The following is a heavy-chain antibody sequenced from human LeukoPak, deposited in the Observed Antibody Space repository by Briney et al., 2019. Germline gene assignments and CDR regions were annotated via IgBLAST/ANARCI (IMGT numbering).Heavy chain of an antibody. Sequence: ASVKVSCKASGYTFTSYDINWVRQATGQGLEWMGWMNPNSGNTGYAQKFQGRVTMTRNTSISTAYMELSSLRSEDTAVYYCARVGSSSWYSRFDPWGQGTLVTVSP. CDR3: ARVGSSSWYSRFDP. D-gene: IGHD6-13*01. V-gene: IGHV1-8*01. J-gene: IGHJ5*02. CDR1: GYTFTSYD. CDR2: MNPNSGNT.